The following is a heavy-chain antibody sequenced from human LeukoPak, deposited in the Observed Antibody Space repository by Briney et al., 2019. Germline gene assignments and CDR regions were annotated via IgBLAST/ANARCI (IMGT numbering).Heavy chain of an antibody. CDR2: IYYSGST. CDR3: ARHLPNYDILTGYSYYFDY. V-gene: IGHV4-39*01. Sequence: SETLSLTCTVSGGSISSSSYYWGWIRQPPGKGLEWIGSIYYSGSTYYNPSLKSRVTISVDTSKNQFSLTLSSVTAADTAVYYCARHLPNYDILTGYSYYFDYWGQGTRVTLSS. D-gene: IGHD3-9*01. CDR1: GGSISSSSYY. J-gene: IGHJ4*02.